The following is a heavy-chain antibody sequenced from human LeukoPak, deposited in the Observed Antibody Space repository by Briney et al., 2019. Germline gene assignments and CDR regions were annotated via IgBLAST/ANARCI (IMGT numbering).Heavy chain of an antibody. CDR3: AREGRWFGESTSFDY. D-gene: IGHD3-10*01. Sequence: GGSLRLSCAASGFTFSSYSMNWVRQAPGKGLEWVSSISSSSSYTYYADSVKGRFTISRDNAKNSLYLQMNSLRAEDTAVYYCAREGRWFGESTSFDYWGQGTLVTVSS. J-gene: IGHJ4*02. CDR1: GFTFSSYS. CDR2: ISSSSSYT. V-gene: IGHV3-21*01.